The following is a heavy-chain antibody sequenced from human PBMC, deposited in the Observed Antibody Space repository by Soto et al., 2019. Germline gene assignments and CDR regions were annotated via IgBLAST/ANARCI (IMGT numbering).Heavy chain of an antibody. CDR3: ARVNCSRTSCATLHYYYGMDV. V-gene: IGHV1-18*01. D-gene: IGHD2-2*01. CDR1: GYTFTSYG. J-gene: IGHJ6*02. Sequence: ASVKVSCKASGYTFTSYGISWVLQAPGQGLEWMGWISAYNGNTNYAQKLQGRVTMTTDTSTSTAYMELRSLRSGDTAVYYCARVNCSRTSCATLHYYYGMDVWGQGTTVTVSS. CDR2: ISAYNGNT.